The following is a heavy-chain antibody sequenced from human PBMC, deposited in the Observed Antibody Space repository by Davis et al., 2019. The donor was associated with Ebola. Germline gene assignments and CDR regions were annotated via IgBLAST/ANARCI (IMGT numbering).Heavy chain of an antibody. CDR2: IIPVSGVP. D-gene: IGHD3-22*01. CDR3: VRDRYSDGSGYFFEQSH. CDR1: GGTFSSYG. J-gene: IGHJ4*02. Sequence: SVKVSCKASGGTFSSYGISWVRQAPGQGLDWMGGIIPVSGVPKYAQDFQGRVTITADESTSTAYMELSSLRSEDTAMYYCVRDRYSDGSGYFFEQSHWGQGTLVTVSS. V-gene: IGHV1-69*13.